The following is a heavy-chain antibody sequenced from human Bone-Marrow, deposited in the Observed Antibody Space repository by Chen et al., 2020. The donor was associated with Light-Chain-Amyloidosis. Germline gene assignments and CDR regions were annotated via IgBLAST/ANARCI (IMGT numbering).Heavy chain of an antibody. V-gene: IGHV1-24*01. CDR3: ASQAHLRSTSSTWFDP. Sequence: QIQLVQSGTEVKKPGASVKVSCNISGSTLTDLPIHWVRQAPGKGLEWMGGFDPEDSETIYAQKFQGRVTMTEDTSTGKASMELTSLTYEDTAIYCCASQAHLRSTSSTWFDPWGQGTLLTVSS. D-gene: IGHD2-2*01. CDR2: FDPEDSET. CDR1: GSTLTDLP. J-gene: IGHJ5*02.